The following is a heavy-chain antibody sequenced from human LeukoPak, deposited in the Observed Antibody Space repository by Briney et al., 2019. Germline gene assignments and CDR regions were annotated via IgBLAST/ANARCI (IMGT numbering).Heavy chain of an antibody. Sequence: SETLSLTCTVSGGSISSYYWGWIRQPPGKGLEWIGYIYYSGSTNYNPSLKSRVTISVDTSKNQFSLKLSSATAADTAVYYCARVHYYGSGSRSFWFDPWGQGTLVTVSS. CDR1: GGSISSYY. CDR3: ARVHYYGSGSRSFWFDP. D-gene: IGHD3-10*01. CDR2: IYYSGST. J-gene: IGHJ5*02. V-gene: IGHV4-59*01.